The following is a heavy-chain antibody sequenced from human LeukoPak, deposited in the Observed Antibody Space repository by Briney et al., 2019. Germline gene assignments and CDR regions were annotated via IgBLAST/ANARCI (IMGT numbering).Heavy chain of an antibody. Sequence: GGSLRLSCAASGFTFSSYSMNWVRQAPGKGLEWVSSISSSSSYIYYADSVKGRFTISRDSAKNSLYLQMNSLRAEDTAVYYCARVETIVGATYAIGYWGQGTLVTVSS. V-gene: IGHV3-21*01. CDR1: GFTFSSYS. CDR2: ISSSSSYI. CDR3: ARVETIVGATYAIGY. D-gene: IGHD1-26*01. J-gene: IGHJ4*02.